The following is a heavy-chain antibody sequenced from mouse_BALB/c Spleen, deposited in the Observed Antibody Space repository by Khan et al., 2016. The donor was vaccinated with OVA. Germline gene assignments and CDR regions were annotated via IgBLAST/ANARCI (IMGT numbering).Heavy chain of an antibody. J-gene: IGHJ3*01. Sequence: EVQLQESGPGLVKPSQSLSLTCTVTGYSITSDYAWNWIRQFPGNRLEWMGYITYSGRTSYTPYLKSRISITRDTSKNQFFLQLNSVTIDDTATYYCSGGRAYWGQGTLVTVSA. CDR2: ITYSGRT. CDR1: GYSITSDYA. D-gene: IGHD3-3*01. CDR3: SGGRAY. V-gene: IGHV3-2*02.